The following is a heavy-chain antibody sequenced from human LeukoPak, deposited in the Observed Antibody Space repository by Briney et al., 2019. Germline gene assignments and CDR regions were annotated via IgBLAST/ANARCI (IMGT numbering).Heavy chain of an antibody. CDR2: IYYSGSA. V-gene: IGHV4-59*01. J-gene: IGHJ4*02. D-gene: IGHD6-13*01. CDR1: GGSISSYY. Sequence: SETLSLTCTVSGGSISSYYWSWIRQPPGKGLEWIGYIYYSGSANSSPNYNPSLKSRVTMSVDTSKNHFSLNLSSVIAADTAMYYCARGYSSNWYLDTWGQGTLVTVSS. CDR3: ARGYSSNWYLDT.